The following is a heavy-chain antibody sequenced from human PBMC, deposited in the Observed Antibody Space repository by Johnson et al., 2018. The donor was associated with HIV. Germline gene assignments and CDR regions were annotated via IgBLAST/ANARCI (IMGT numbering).Heavy chain of an antibody. CDR3: AKDPPPNYNFWSGYPRSDAFDI. D-gene: IGHD3-3*01. V-gene: IGHV3-23*04. J-gene: IGHJ3*02. CDR1: GFTFDDYG. CDR2: ISGSGGST. Sequence: EVQLVESGGGLVQPGGSLRLSCVASGFTFDDYGMSWVRQAPGKGLEWVSGISGSGGSTYYADSVKGRFTISRDNSKNTLYLQMNSLRAEDTAVYYCAKDPPPNYNFWSGYPRSDAFDIWGQGTMVTVSS.